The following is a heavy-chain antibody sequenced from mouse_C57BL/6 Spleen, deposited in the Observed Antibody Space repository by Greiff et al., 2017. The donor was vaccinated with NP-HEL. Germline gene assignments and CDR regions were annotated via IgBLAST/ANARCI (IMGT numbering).Heavy chain of an antibody. CDR1: GYTFTSYW. D-gene: IGHD1-1*01. CDR2: INPSNGGT. Sequence: QVQLQQPGTERVKPGASVKLSCKASGYTFTSYWMHWVKQRPGQGLEWIGNINPSNGGTNYIEKFKSKATLTVDKSSSTAYMQLSSLTSEDSAVYYCARNGTTVCRDWYFDVWGTGTTVTVSS. CDR3: ARNGTTVCRDWYFDV. V-gene: IGHV1-53*01. J-gene: IGHJ1*03.